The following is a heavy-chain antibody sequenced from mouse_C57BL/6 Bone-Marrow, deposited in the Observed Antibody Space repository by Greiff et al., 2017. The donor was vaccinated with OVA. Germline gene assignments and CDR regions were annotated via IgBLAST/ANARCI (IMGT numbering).Heavy chain of an antibody. J-gene: IGHJ3*01. CDR1: GFNIKDVY. Sequence: VQLQQSGAELVRPGASVKLSCTASGFNIKDVYMHWVKQRPEQGLEWIGWIDPENGDTAYASKFQGKATITADTSSNTASLQLSSLTSEDTAVYYCTAYYYGSPWFAYWGQGTLVTVSA. D-gene: IGHD1-1*01. CDR3: TAYYYGSPWFAY. CDR2: IDPENGDT. V-gene: IGHV14-4*01.